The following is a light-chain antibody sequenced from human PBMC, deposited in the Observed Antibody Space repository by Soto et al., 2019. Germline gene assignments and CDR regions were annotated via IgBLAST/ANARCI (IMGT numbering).Light chain of an antibody. CDR3: SSYTSSSTLV. J-gene: IGLJ1*01. Sequence: QSALTQPASVSGSPGQSITISCTGTSSDVGGYNFVSWYQQHPGKAPKLMIYEVSNRPSGVSDRFSGSKSGNTASLTIFGLQAEDEADYYCSSYTSSSTLVFGTGNKLTVL. CDR2: EVS. V-gene: IGLV2-14*01. CDR1: SSDVGGYNF.